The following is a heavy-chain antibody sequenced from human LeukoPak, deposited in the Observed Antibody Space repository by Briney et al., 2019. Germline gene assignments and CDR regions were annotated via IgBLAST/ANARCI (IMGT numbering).Heavy chain of an antibody. CDR2: ITSSSSYI. D-gene: IGHD1-20*01. J-gene: IGHJ3*01. CDR1: GFTFSGYI. CDR3: ARRGNNWDDAFDV. V-gene: IGHV3-21*01. Sequence: GGSLRLSCEASGFTFSGYIISWVRQAPGKGLEWFSSITSSSSYISYAESVKGRFTISRDNAKSSLYLQMNSLRAEDTAVYYCARRGNNWDDAFDVWGQGTMVTVSS.